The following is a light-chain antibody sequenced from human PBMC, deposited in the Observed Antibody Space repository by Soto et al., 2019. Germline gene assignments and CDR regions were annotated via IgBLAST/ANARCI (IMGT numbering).Light chain of an antibody. J-gene: IGLJ3*02. CDR2: DVS. Sequence: QPASVSGSPGQSITISCTGTSSDVGGYNYVSWYQQHPGKAPKLMIYDVSNRPSGVSNRFSGSKSGNTASLTISGLQAEDEADYYCSSYTSSSKFGGGTKLTVL. CDR1: SSDVGGYNY. V-gene: IGLV2-14*01. CDR3: SSYTSSSK.